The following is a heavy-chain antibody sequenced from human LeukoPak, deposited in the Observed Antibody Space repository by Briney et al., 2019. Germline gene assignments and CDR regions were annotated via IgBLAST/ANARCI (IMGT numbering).Heavy chain of an antibody. J-gene: IGHJ4*02. Sequence: SETLSLTCAVSGGSISSSNWWGWVRQPPGKGLEWIGEIYHSGSTNYNPSLKSRVTISVDKSKNQFFLKLSSVTAADTAVYYCARVESGSYEADWGQGTLVTVSS. D-gene: IGHD1-26*01. V-gene: IGHV4-4*02. CDR3: ARVESGSYEAD. CDR1: GGSISSSNW. CDR2: IYHSGST.